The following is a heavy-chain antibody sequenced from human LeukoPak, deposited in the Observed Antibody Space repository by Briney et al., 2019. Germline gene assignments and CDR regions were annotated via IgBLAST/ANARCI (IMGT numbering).Heavy chain of an antibody. D-gene: IGHD3-22*01. J-gene: IGHJ4*02. Sequence: ASVKVSCKASGYTFTSYYTRWVRQAPGQGLEWMGLINPSGGSTSYEQKFQGRVTMTRDTTTSTVYMVLSSLRSEDTAVYYYARDRYYYDGSGYIRRISFDYWGQGTLVTVSS. CDR3: ARDRYYYDGSGYIRRISFDY. V-gene: IGHV1-46*01. CDR2: INPSGGST. CDR1: GYTFTSYY.